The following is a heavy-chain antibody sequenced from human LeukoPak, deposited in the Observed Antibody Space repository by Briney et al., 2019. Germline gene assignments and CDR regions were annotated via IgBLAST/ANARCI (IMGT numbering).Heavy chain of an antibody. CDR1: GGSISSGSYY. Sequence: SETLSLTCTVSGGSISSGSYYWSWIRQPAGKGLEWIGRIYTSGSTNYNPSLKGRVTISVDTSKNQFSLKLSSVTAADTAVYYCARGLVGALFDYWGQGTLVTVSS. V-gene: IGHV4-61*02. CDR2: IYTSGST. D-gene: IGHD1-26*01. J-gene: IGHJ4*02. CDR3: ARGLVGALFDY.